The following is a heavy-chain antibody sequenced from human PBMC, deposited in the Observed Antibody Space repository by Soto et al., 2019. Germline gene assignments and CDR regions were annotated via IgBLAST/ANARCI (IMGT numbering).Heavy chain of an antibody. CDR2: ISYDGSNK. CDR3: ARGPSSGYNWFDP. D-gene: IGHD3-22*01. CDR1: GFTFSSYA. J-gene: IGHJ5*02. V-gene: IGHV3-30*04. Sequence: GGSLRLSCAASGFTFSSYAMHWVRQAPGKGLEWVAVISYDGSNKYYADSVKGRFTISRDNSKNTLYLQMNSLRAADTAVYYCARGPSSGYNWFDPWGQGTLVTVSS.